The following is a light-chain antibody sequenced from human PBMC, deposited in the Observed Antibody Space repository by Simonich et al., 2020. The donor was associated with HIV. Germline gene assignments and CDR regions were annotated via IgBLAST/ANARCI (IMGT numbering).Light chain of an antibody. CDR2: KAS. V-gene: IGKV1-5*03. CDR1: QSINNW. J-gene: IGKJ1*01. CDR3: QHYNSYSRT. Sequence: DIQMTQSPSTLSASVGYSVAITCRASQSINNWLAWFQQKPGKAPKLLFYKASSLESGVPSRSSGSGSGTEFTLTISSLQPDDFATYYCQHYNSYSRTFGQVTTVEIK.